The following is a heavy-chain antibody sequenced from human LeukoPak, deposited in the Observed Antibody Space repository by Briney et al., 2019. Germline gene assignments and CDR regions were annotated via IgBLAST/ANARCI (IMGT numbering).Heavy chain of an antibody. D-gene: IGHD2-8*02. J-gene: IGHJ6*03. Sequence: PSETLSLTCAVYGGSFSGYYWSWIRQPPGKGLEWIGEINHSGSTNYNPSLKSRVTISVDTSKNQFSLKLSSVTAADTAVYYCAKNRGHCVDGVCHNYYYMDVWGRGTTVTVSS. CDR1: GGSFSGYY. CDR3: AKNRGHCVDGVCHNYYYMDV. CDR2: INHSGST. V-gene: IGHV4-34*01.